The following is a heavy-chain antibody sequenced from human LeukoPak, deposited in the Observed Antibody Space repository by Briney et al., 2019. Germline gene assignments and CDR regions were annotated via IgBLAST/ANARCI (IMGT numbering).Heavy chain of an antibody. D-gene: IGHD5-24*01. Sequence: SVKVSCKASGGTFSSYAISWVRQAPGQGLEWMGGIIPIFGTANYAQKFQGRVTMTRNTSISTAYMELSSLRSEDTAVYYCARGGRDGYNNLIFDYWGQGTLVTVSS. CDR2: IIPIFGTA. V-gene: IGHV1-69*05. J-gene: IGHJ4*02. CDR3: ARGGRDGYNNLIFDY. CDR1: GGTFSSYA.